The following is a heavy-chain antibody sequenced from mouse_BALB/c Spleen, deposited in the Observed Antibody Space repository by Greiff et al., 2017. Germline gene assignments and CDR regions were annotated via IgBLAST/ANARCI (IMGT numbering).Heavy chain of an antibody. CDR3: TRSENYYYGSSDFDY. CDR2: ISTYYGDA. Sequence: VQLQQSGAELVRPGVSVKISCKGSGYTFTDYAMHWVKQSHAKSLEWIGVISTYYGDASYNQKFKSKATLTVDKSSSTAYMQLSSLTSEDSAVYYCTRSENYYYGSSDFDYWGQGTTLTVSS. V-gene: IGHV1S137*01. D-gene: IGHD1-1*01. CDR1: GYTFTDYA. J-gene: IGHJ2*01.